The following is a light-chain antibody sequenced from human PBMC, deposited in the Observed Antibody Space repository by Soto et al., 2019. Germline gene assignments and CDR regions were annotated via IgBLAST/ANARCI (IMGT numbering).Light chain of an antibody. J-gene: IGKJ4*01. CDR1: QSVGSH. CDR2: DIS. Sequence: EIVLTQSPASLSLSPGERATLSCRASQSVGSHFAWYQQKPGQGPRLVIYDISKWATGIPARFSGSGFRTVFTLTIYSLEPEDFAFYFSQQRSAWPLTFGGGTKVEI. V-gene: IGKV3-11*01. CDR3: QQRSAWPLT.